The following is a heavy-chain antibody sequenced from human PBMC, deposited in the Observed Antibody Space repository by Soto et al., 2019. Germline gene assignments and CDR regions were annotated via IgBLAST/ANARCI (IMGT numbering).Heavy chain of an antibody. CDR3: TRGPRPTSVGTGAY. CDR1: GFTFSTYW. D-gene: IGHD3-10*01. Sequence: PGGSLRLSCAASGFTFSTYWMHWVRQAPGKGLVWVSRINYDGSSTDYADSVKGRFTISRDNAKNTLYLQMNTLTAEDTAVYYCTRGPRPTSVGTGAYWGQG. J-gene: IGHJ4*02. CDR2: INYDGSST. V-gene: IGHV3-74*01.